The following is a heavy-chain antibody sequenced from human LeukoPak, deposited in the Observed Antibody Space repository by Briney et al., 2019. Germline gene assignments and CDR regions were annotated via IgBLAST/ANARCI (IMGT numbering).Heavy chain of an antibody. CDR3: AKDSSSSWYGWFDP. CDR2: IRYDGSNK. J-gene: IGHJ5*02. V-gene: IGHV3-30*02. CDR1: GFTFSSYA. Sequence: GGSLRLSCAASGFTFSSYAMSWVRQAPGKGLEWVAFIRYDGSNKYYADSVKGRFTISRDNSKNTLYLQMNSLRAEDTAVYYCAKDSSSSWYGWFDPWGQGTLVTVSS. D-gene: IGHD6-13*01.